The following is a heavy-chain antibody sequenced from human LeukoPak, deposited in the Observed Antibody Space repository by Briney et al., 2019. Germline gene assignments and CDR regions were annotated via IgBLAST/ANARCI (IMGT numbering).Heavy chain of an antibody. V-gene: IGHV4-59*01. Sequence: SETLSLTCAVSGGSISNYYWSWIRQPPGKGLEWIGYIYYSGTTNYNPSLKSRVTISVDTSKNQFSLKLNSVTAADTAVYYCARGVYIAAAQYGYWGQGTLVTVSS. J-gene: IGHJ4*02. CDR2: IYYSGTT. D-gene: IGHD6-13*01. CDR1: GGSISNYY. CDR3: ARGVYIAAAQYGY.